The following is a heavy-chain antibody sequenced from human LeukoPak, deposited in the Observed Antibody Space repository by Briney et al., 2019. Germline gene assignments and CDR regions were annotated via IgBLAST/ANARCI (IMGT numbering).Heavy chain of an antibody. Sequence: GGSLRLSCVASGFTFSRYAMSWVRQAPGKGLEWVSGISGTGSSTYYADSVKGRLTISRDNSKNTLYLQMHSLRADDTAVYYSAKKIKAAHYSSGCFDYWGQGALVTVSS. CDR3: AKKIKAAHYSSGCFDY. CDR1: GFTFSRYA. CDR2: ISGTGSST. J-gene: IGHJ4*02. V-gene: IGHV3-23*01. D-gene: IGHD6-19*01.